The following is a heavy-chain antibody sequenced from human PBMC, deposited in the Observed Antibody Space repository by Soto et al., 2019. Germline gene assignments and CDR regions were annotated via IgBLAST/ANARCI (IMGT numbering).Heavy chain of an antibody. CDR1: GYTFTSYG. CDR2: ISAYNGNT. V-gene: IGHV1-18*01. J-gene: IGHJ5*02. D-gene: IGHD1-7*01. CDR3: ARVSKAHITGTTRSWFDP. Sequence: GASVKVSFKASGYTFTSYGISWVRQAPGQGLEWMGWISAYNGNTNYAQKLQGRVTMTTDTSTSTAYMELRSLRSDDTAVYYCARVSKAHITGTTRSWFDPWGQGTLVTSPQ.